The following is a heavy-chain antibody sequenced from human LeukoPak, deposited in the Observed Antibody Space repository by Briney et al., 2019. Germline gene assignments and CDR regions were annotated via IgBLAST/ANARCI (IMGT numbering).Heavy chain of an antibody. D-gene: IGHD4-17*01. V-gene: IGHV3-23*01. Sequence: GGSLRLSCTASGFPFSSYAMVWVRPAPRKGLEWVSAISTSGADASYADSVKGRFTVSRDNSKNTLSLQMNSLRADDTALYYCAKGQNGALRDYWGQGTLVTVSS. CDR2: ISTSGADA. CDR3: AKGQNGALRDY. J-gene: IGHJ4*02. CDR1: GFPFSSYA.